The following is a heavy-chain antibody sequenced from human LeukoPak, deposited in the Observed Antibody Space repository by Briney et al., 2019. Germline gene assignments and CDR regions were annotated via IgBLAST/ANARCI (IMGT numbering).Heavy chain of an antibody. D-gene: IGHD3-10*01. V-gene: IGHV1-46*01. Sequence: ASVKVSCKASGYTFTSYYMHWVRQAPGQGLEWMGIINPSGGSTSYAQKFQGRVSMTRDTSTSTVYMELSSLRSEDTAVYYCARVGGSGHAFDYWGQGTLVTVSS. CDR2: INPSGGST. J-gene: IGHJ4*02. CDR1: GYTFTSYY. CDR3: ARVGGSGHAFDY.